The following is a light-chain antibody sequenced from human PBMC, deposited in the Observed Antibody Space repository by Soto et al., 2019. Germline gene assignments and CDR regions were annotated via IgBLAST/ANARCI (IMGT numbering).Light chain of an antibody. Sequence: EVVLTQSPGTLSLSPGGRAPLSCRASQSVGNSFVAWYQQKPGQPPRLLIYDTSKRATGIPDRFSGSVSGTDFTLSISRVEPEDFAVFYCQQYGTSEIIFGQGTRLEI. CDR1: QSVGNSF. J-gene: IGKJ5*01. CDR2: DTS. V-gene: IGKV3-20*01. CDR3: QQYGTSEII.